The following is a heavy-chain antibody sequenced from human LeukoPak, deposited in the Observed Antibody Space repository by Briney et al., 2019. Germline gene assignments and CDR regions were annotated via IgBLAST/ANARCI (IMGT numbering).Heavy chain of an antibody. CDR2: IYPGDFDT. V-gene: IGHV5-51*01. Sequence: GESLKISCKGSGCSFTSYWIGWVRQMPGKGLEWMGIIYPGDFDTRYSPSFQGQVTISADKSISTAYLQWSSLKASDTAMYYCARLRDYYYYGMDVWGQGTTVTVSS. CDR1: GCSFTSYW. CDR3: ARLRDYYYYGMDV. J-gene: IGHJ6*02.